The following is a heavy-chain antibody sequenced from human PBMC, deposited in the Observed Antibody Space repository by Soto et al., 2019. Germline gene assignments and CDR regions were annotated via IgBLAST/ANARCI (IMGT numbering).Heavy chain of an antibody. V-gene: IGHV1-2*02. CDR3: RTMNYYGMDV. CDR2: INPNSGGT. Sequence: ASVKVSCKASGYTFTGYYMHWVRQAPGQGLEWMGWINPNSGGTNYAQKFQGRVTMTRDTSTSTAYMELSSLRSEDTAVYYCRTMNYYGMDVWGQGTTVTVSS. J-gene: IGHJ6*02. CDR1: GYTFTGYY.